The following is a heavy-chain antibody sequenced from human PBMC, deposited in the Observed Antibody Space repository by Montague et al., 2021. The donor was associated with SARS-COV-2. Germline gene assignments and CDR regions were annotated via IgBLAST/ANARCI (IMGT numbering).Heavy chain of an antibody. J-gene: IGHJ4*02. D-gene: IGHD3-10*01. CDR1: GGSISTYD. V-gene: IGHV4-59*01. CDR3: ARVKRGYYYGLGVSAHFDY. CDR2: SCYSGGS. Sequence: SETLSLTCAVSGGSISTYDWRRIRPPPGKARGRMGHSCYSGGSYYNPAPMRRVTSAVDTSKNQFSLKLSTLTAADTSVYYCARVKRGYYYGLGVSAHFDYWGQGTLATVSS.